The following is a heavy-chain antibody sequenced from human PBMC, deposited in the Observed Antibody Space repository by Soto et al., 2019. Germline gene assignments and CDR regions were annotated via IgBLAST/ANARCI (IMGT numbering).Heavy chain of an antibody. Sequence: GGSLRLSCAASGLTFSNAWMSWVRQAPGKGLEWVGRIKSKTDSETTNYAAHVKGRFTISRDDSENTLYLQMNSLKTEDTAVYYCITNVGQSSLWFTSWGQGTLVTVSS. J-gene: IGHJ5*02. D-gene: IGHD2-21*01. CDR1: GLTFSNAW. CDR3: ITNVGQSSLWFTS. CDR2: IKSKTDSETT. V-gene: IGHV3-15*01.